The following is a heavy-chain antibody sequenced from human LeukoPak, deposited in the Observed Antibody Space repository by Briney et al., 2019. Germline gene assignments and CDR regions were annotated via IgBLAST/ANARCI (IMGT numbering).Heavy chain of an antibody. Sequence: GASVKVSCKASGYTFTTYYIHWVRQAPGQGLEWMGVINPSGGSTSLAQKFQARLTMTRDTSTSIVYMELSGLSSEDTAVYYCAREIVVVPSAMGFDPWGQGTLVTVSS. CDR3: AREIVVVPSAMGFDP. D-gene: IGHD2-2*01. V-gene: IGHV1-46*01. CDR1: GYTFTTYY. CDR2: INPSGGST. J-gene: IGHJ5*02.